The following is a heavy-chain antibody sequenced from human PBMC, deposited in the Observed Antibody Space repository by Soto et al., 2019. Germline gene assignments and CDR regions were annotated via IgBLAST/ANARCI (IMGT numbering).Heavy chain of an antibody. CDR2: ISGSGGST. CDR1: GFTFSSYA. CDR3: AKVRQGPVGRGDV. Sequence: GGSLRLSCAASGFTFSSYAMSWVRQAPGKGLEWVSAISGSGGSTYYADSVKGRLTISRDNSKNTLYLQMNSLRAEDTAVYYCAKVRQGPVGRGDVWGQGTTVTVSS. V-gene: IGHV3-23*01. D-gene: IGHD3-10*01. J-gene: IGHJ6*02.